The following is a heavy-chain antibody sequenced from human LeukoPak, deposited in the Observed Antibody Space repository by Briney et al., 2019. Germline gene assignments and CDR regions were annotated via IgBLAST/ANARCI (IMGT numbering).Heavy chain of an antibody. D-gene: IGHD3-10*01. CDR3: ARATPTMVRGVLEYFQH. CDR2: INHSGST. V-gene: IGHV4-34*01. CDR1: GGSFSGYY. J-gene: IGHJ1*01. Sequence: SETLSLTCAVYGGSFSGYYWSWIRQPPGKGLEWIGEINHSGSTNYNPSPKSRVTISVDTSKNQFSLKLSSVTAADTAVYYCARATPTMVRGVLEYFQHWGQGTLVTVSS.